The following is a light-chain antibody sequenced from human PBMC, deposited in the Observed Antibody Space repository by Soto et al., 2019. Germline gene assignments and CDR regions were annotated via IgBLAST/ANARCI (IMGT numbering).Light chain of an antibody. CDR1: SSDVGGYNY. CDR2: DVS. J-gene: IGLJ3*02. CDR3: SSYAGSNIWV. V-gene: IGLV2-11*01. Sequence: QSVLTQPRSVSGSPGQSVTISCTGTSSDVGGYNYVSWYQQHPGKAPKVIISDVSERPSGVPDRFSGSKSGNTASLTVSGLQAEDEADYYCSSYAGSNIWVFGGGTKVTVL.